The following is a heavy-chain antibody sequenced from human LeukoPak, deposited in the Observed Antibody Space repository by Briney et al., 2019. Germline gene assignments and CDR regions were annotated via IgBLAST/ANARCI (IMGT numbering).Heavy chain of an antibody. Sequence: GGSLRLSCAASGFTFSSYAMHWVRQAPGKGLEYVSAISSNGGSTYYADSVKGRFTISRDNSKNTLYLQMGSLRAEDMAVYYCARSGGRGRVTEGYFDYWGQGTLVTVSS. CDR3: ARSGGRGRVTEGYFDY. J-gene: IGHJ4*02. CDR2: ISSNGGST. D-gene: IGHD3-10*01. CDR1: GFTFSSYA. V-gene: IGHV3-64*02.